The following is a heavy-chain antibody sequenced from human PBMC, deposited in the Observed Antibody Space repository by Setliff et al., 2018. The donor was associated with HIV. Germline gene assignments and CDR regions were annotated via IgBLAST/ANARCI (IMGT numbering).Heavy chain of an antibody. D-gene: IGHD2-15*01. J-gene: IGHJ6*03. Sequence: ASVKVSCKVSGYTLTELSMHWVRQAPGEGLEWMGGFDPEDGETIYAEKFQGRVTMTEDESTSTAYMELSSLRSEDTAVYYCASGHEGGYCSGGSCHYYYYYYMDVWGKGTTVTVSS. CDR3: ASGHEGGYCSGGSCHYYYYYYMDV. CDR2: FDPEDGET. V-gene: IGHV1-24*01. CDR1: GYTLTELS.